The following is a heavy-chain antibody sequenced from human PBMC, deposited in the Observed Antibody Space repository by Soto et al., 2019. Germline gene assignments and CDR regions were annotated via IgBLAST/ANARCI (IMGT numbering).Heavy chain of an antibody. J-gene: IGHJ6*02. V-gene: IGHV3-15*01. Sequence: GGSLRLSCAASGFSFSNAWMSWVRQLPGKGLEWVGHIKSKTDGGTADYAAPVKGRFTISRDDSKNTLYLQMNSLKTEDTAMFYCTSLNYGVDVWGQGTTVTVSS. CDR1: GFSFSNAW. CDR2: IKSKTDGGTA. CDR3: TSLNYGVDV.